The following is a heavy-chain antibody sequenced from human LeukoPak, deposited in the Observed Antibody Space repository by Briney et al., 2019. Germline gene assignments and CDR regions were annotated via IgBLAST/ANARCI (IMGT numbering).Heavy chain of an antibody. Sequence: SETLSLTCAVYGGSFSGYYWSWIRQPPGKGLEWIGEINHSGSTNYNPSLKSRVTISVDTSKNQFSLKLSSVTAADTAVYYCARDPVTYYXYGMDVWGQGTTVTVSS. CDR2: INHSGST. V-gene: IGHV4-34*01. CDR3: ARDPVTYYXYGMDV. J-gene: IGHJ6*02. D-gene: IGHD4-11*01. CDR1: GGSFSGYY.